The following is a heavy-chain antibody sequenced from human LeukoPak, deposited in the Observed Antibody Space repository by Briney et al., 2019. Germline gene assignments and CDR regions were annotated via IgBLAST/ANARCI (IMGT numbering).Heavy chain of an antibody. D-gene: IGHD2-2*01. CDR2: INPDSGGT. CDR1: GYTFTGYY. V-gene: IGHV1-2*02. Sequence: ASVKVSCKASGYTFTGYYMHWVRQAPGQGLEWMGWINPDSGGTNYAQKFQGRVTMTRDTSISTAYMELSRLKSDDTAVYYCAAHHRGSSTSPPRYWGQGTLVTVSS. J-gene: IGHJ4*02. CDR3: AAHHRGSSTSPPRY.